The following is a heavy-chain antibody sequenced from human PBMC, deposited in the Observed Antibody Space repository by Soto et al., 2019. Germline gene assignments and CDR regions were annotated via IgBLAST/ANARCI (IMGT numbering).Heavy chain of an antibody. V-gene: IGHV5-51*01. Sequence: PGESLKISCQISGYSFIFYWIGWVRQMPGKGLEWMGIIYPGDSDTRYSPSFQGQVTISADKSISTAYLHWSSLKASDTAMYYCARGLGSGTYPARRYDYWGQGTLVTVSS. CDR2: IYPGDSDT. CDR3: ARGLGSGTYPARRYDY. CDR1: GYSFIFYW. J-gene: IGHJ4*02. D-gene: IGHD1-26*01.